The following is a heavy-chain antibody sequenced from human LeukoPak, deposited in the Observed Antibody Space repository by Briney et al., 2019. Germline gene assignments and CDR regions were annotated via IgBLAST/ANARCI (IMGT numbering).Heavy chain of an antibody. CDR2: VYYGGNT. Sequence: SETLSLTCTVSGGSISSSSYYWDWVRQPPGKGLEGIGNVYYGGNTFYNSSLESRVTISVDMSKNKFSLKLSSLTAADTAVYYCARQRADYFYHYLDVWGKGTSVTVSS. CDR1: GGSISSSSYY. J-gene: IGHJ6*03. CDR3: ARQRADYFYHYLDV. V-gene: IGHV4-39*01.